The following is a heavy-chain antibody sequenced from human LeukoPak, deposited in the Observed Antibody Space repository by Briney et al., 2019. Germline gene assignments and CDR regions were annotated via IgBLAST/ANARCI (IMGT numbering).Heavy chain of an antibody. V-gene: IGHV4-34*01. CDR1: GGSFGDYY. J-gene: IGHJ4*02. CDR3: AGTYCGGDCYTFDY. D-gene: IGHD2-21*02. CDR2: INHSGST. Sequence: SETLSLTCAVYGGSFGDYYWSWIRQPPGKGLEWFAEINHSGSTSYNPSLKSRVTISVDTSKNQFSLKLSSVTAADTAVYYCAGTYCGGDCYTFDYWGQGTLVTVSS.